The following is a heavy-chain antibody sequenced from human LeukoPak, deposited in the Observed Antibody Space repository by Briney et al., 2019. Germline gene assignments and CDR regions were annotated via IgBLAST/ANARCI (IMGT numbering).Heavy chain of an antibody. CDR3: TRVLSGAPYYFDY. CDR2: IRSKAYGGTT. V-gene: IGHV3-49*04. Sequence: GGSLRLSCTASGFTFGDYAMSWVRQAPGKGLEWVGFIRSKAYGGTTEYAASVKGRFTISRDDSKSIAYLQMNSLKTEDTAVYYCTRVLSGAPYYFDYWGQGTLVTVSS. CDR1: GFTFGDYA. D-gene: IGHD2/OR15-2a*01. J-gene: IGHJ4*02.